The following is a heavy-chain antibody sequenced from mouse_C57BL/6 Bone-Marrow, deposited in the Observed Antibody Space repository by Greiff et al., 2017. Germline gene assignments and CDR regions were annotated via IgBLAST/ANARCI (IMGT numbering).Heavy chain of an antibody. CDR3: ATLGYGSSYGDY. Sequence: EVQVVESGGGLVKPGGSLKLSCAASGFTFSSYAMSWVRQTPEKRLEWVATISDGGSYTYYPDNVKGRFTISRDNAKNNLYLQMSHLKSEDTAMYYCATLGYGSSYGDYWGQGTTLTVSS. CDR1: GFTFSSYA. CDR2: ISDGGSYT. D-gene: IGHD1-1*01. V-gene: IGHV5-4*01. J-gene: IGHJ2*01.